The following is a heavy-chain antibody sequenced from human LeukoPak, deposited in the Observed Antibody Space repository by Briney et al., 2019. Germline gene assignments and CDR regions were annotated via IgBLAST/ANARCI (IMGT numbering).Heavy chain of an antibody. J-gene: IGHJ4*02. CDR3: ARESTEEPYYFDY. CDR1: GGTFSSYA. CDR2: IIPIFGTA. Sequence: GASVKVSCKASGGTFSSYAISWVRQAPGQGLEWMGGIIPIFGTANYAQKFQGRVTITTDESTSTAYMELSSLRSEDTAAYYCARESTEEPYYFDYWGQGTLVTVSS. D-gene: IGHD1-14*01. V-gene: IGHV1-69*05.